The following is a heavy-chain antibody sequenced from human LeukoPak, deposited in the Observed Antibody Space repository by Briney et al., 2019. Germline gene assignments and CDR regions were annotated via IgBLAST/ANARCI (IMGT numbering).Heavy chain of an antibody. D-gene: IGHD5-18*01. CDR2: VSNNGDST. CDR3: VKGEVRGYKKRGVDY. V-gene: IGHV3-64D*06. J-gene: IGHJ4*02. CDR1: GFTFNKYV. Sequence: PGGSLGLSCSASGFTFNKYVMHWVRQAPDKGLEYVSGVSNNGDSTYYADSVKGRFTISRDNSKNTLYLQMSSLRPEDTAAYYCVKGEVRGYKKRGVDYWGQGTLVTVSS.